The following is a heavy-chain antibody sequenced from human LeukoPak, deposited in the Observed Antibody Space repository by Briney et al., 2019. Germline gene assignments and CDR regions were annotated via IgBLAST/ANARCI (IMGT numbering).Heavy chain of an antibody. CDR2: INPNSGGT. D-gene: IGHD3-9*01. CDR1: GYTFTGYY. CDR3: ARFFNGIGIRYFDWLSTQDWFDP. Sequence: ASVKVSCKASGYTFTGYYMHWVRQAPGQGLEWMGWINPNSGGTNYAQKFQGRVTMTRDTSISTAYMELSRLRSDDTAVYYCARFFNGIGIRYFDWLSTQDWFDPWGQGTLVTVFS. J-gene: IGHJ5*02. V-gene: IGHV1-2*02.